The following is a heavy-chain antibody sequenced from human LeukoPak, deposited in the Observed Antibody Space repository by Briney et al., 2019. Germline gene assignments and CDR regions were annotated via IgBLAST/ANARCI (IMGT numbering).Heavy chain of an antibody. D-gene: IGHD6-13*01. CDR2: INQVGSEK. V-gene: IGHV3-7*03. CDR1: GFPFSAYW. J-gene: IGHJ4*02. CDR3: TRDGVAAGLYFDC. Sequence: GGSLRLSCAASGFPFSAYWMNWVRQAPGKGLEWVASINQVGSEKYYVDSVKGRFTISRDNAKTSLYLQTNSLRAEDTAVYYCTRDGVAAGLYFDCWGQGTLVTVSS.